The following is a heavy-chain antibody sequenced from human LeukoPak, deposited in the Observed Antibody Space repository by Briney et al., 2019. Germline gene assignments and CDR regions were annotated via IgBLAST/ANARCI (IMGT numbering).Heavy chain of an antibody. CDR2: IYYSGST. V-gene: IGHV4-39*01. CDR1: GGSISSSSYY. J-gene: IGHJ4*02. CDR3: ARSIVGATKVDYFDY. Sequence: SETLSLTCTVSGGSISSSSYYWGWIHQPPGKGLEWIGSIYYSGSTYYNPSLKSRVTISVDTSKNQFSLKLSSVTAADTAVYYCARSIVGATKVDYFDYWDQETLVTVSS. D-gene: IGHD1-26*01.